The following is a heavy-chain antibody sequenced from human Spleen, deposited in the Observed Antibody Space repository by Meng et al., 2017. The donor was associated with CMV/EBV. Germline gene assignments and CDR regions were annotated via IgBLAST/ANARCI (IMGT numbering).Heavy chain of an antibody. Sequence: SGFTFSNAWMSWVRQAPGKGLEWVGRIKSKTDGGTTDYAAPVKGRFTISRDDSKNTLYLQMNSLKTEDTAVYYCTTGGSRNPNFDYWGQGTLVTVSS. CDR2: IKSKTDGGTT. V-gene: IGHV3-15*01. J-gene: IGHJ4*02. CDR1: GFTFSNAW. CDR3: TTGGSRNPNFDY. D-gene: IGHD2-2*01.